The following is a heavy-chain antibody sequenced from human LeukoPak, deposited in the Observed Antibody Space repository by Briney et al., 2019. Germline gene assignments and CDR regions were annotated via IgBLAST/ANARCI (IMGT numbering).Heavy chain of an antibody. CDR1: RYTFTVYY. D-gene: IGHD6-6*01. CDR3: ARARWQLVPYFDS. V-gene: IGHV1-2*02. J-gene: IGHJ4*02. Sequence: ASLKVSSKPSRYTFTVYYMHSVPQTPEQGRERMGWINPNSGGTNFAQKFQGRVAMTRDTSISTAYMELGSLRSDDTGVYYCARARWQLVPYFDSWGQGTLVTVSS. CDR2: INPNSGGT.